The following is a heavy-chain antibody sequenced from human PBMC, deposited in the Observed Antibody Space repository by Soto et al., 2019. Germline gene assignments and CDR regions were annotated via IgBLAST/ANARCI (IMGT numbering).Heavy chain of an antibody. J-gene: IGHJ4*02. D-gene: IGHD2-2*01. CDR3: ARGVRVPAATHPPVFDY. CDR1: GGSISSGGYY. V-gene: IGHV4-31*03. CDR2: IYYSGST. Sequence: TLSLTCTVSGGSISSGGYYWSWIRQHPGKGLEWIGYIYYSGSTNYNPSLKSRVTISVDTSKNQFSLKLSSVTAADTAVYYCARGVRVPAATHPPVFDYWGQGTLVTVSS.